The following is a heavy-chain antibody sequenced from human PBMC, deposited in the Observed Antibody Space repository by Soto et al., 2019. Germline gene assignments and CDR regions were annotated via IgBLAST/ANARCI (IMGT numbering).Heavy chain of an antibody. CDR3: ARVSVLMVYAIRPPYYYYMDV. D-gene: IGHD2-8*01. Sequence: SETLSLTCAVYGGSFSGYYWSWIRQPPGKGLEWIGEINHSGSTNYNPSLKSRVTISVDTSKNQFSLKLSSVTAADTAVYYCARVSVLMVYAIRPPYYYYMDVWGKGTTVTVSS. CDR2: INHSGST. V-gene: IGHV4-34*01. CDR1: GGSFSGYY. J-gene: IGHJ6*03.